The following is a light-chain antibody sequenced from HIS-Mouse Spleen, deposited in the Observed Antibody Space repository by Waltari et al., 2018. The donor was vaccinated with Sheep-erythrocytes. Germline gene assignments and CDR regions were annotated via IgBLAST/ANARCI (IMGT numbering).Light chain of an antibody. J-gene: IGLJ1*01. CDR3: CSYAGSYNHV. V-gene: IGLV2-11*02. Sequence: QSALTQPRSVSGSPGQPVTISFTGTSSHVGGSNYLSWYQQHPGKAPKLMSYDVSKRPSGVPDRFSGSKSGNTASLTISGLQAEDEADYYCCSYAGSYNHVFATGTKVTVL. CDR1: SSHVGGSNY. CDR2: DVS.